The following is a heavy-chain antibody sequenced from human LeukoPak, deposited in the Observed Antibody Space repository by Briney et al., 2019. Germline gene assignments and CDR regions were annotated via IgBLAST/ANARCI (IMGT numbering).Heavy chain of an antibody. D-gene: IGHD2-21*02. Sequence: SVKVSCKASGGTFSSYAISWVRQAPGQGLEWMGGIIPISGTANYAQKFQGRVTITADESTSTAYMELSSLRSEDTAVYYCARDEGAYCGGDCYHTAEYFQHWGQGTLVTVSS. CDR2: IIPISGTA. J-gene: IGHJ1*01. CDR1: GGTFSSYA. CDR3: ARDEGAYCGGDCYHTAEYFQH. V-gene: IGHV1-69*13.